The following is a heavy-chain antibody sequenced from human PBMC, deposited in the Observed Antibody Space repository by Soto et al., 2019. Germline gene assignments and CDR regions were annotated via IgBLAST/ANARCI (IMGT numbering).Heavy chain of an antibody. Sequence: GGSQRLSSAASDFTFRNAWMNWVRQAPGKGLEWVGRIKSKTDGGTTDYATPVKGRFTISRDDSKNTLYLQMNSLKTEDTAVYYCTTTIDFWSGPTHYYYGMDVWGQGTTVTVSS. V-gene: IGHV3-15*07. CDR3: TTTIDFWSGPTHYYYGMDV. J-gene: IGHJ6*02. D-gene: IGHD3-3*01. CDR1: DFTFRNAW. CDR2: IKSKTDGGTT.